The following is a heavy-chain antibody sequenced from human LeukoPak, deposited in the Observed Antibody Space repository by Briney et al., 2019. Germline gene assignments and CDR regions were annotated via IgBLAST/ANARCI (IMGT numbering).Heavy chain of an antibody. Sequence: SETLSLTCTVSGGSITSGNYYWSWIRQHAGKGLEWIGRIHTSGNTNYNPSLKSRVTISVDTSKNQFFLHLSSVTAADTAVYYCARGGDDYVWGSYRPYLLFDYWGQGTLVTVSS. CDR3: ARGGDDYVWGSYRPYLLFDY. J-gene: IGHJ4*02. V-gene: IGHV4-61*02. CDR2: IHTSGNT. D-gene: IGHD3-16*02. CDR1: GGSITSGNYY.